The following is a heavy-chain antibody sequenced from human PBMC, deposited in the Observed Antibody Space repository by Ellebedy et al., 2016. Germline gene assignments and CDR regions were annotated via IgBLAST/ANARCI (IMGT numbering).Heavy chain of an antibody. Sequence: GESLKISCAASGFTFSKAWMSWVRQAPGKGLEWVGRIKSKTDGGTTDYAAPVKGRFTISRDYSKNTLYLQMNSLKTEDTAVYYCTTSSRRYSYGYLGVYWGQGTLVTVSS. CDR3: TTSSRRYSYGYLGVY. J-gene: IGHJ4*02. D-gene: IGHD5-18*01. CDR1: GFTFSKAW. V-gene: IGHV3-15*01. CDR2: IKSKTDGGTT.